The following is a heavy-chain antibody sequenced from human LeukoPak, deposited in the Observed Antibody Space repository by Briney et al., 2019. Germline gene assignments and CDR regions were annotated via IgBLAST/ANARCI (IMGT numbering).Heavy chain of an antibody. CDR1: GFTFSSYG. D-gene: IGHD2-2*01. CDR3: AKGRSGTEEAFDI. CDR2: IWYDGSNK. V-gene: IGHV3-33*06. Sequence: GRSLRLSCAASGFTFSSYGMHWVRQAPGKGLEWVAVIWYDGSNKYYADSVKGRFTISRDNSKNTLYLQMNSLRAEDTAVYYCAKGRSGTEEAFDIWGQGTMVTVSS. J-gene: IGHJ3*02.